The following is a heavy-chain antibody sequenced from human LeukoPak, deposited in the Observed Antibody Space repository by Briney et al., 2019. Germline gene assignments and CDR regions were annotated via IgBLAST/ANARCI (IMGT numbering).Heavy chain of an antibody. D-gene: IGHD5-18*01. CDR3: AREGTYSYGYVSFFAWDY. CDR2: ISSSSSTI. J-gene: IGHJ4*02. Sequence: GGSLRLSCAASGFTFTSDTMNWVRQAPGKGLEWVSYISSSSSTIYYADSVKGRFTISRDNAKNSLYLQMNSLRAEDTAVYYCAREGTYSYGYVSFFAWDYWGQGTLVTVSS. V-gene: IGHV3-48*01. CDR1: GFTFTSDT.